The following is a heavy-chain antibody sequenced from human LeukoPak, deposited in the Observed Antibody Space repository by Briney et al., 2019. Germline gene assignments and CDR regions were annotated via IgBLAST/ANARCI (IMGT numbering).Heavy chain of an antibody. CDR3: ARGPYYYDSSGYYVSFGAFDI. V-gene: IGHV1-18*01. D-gene: IGHD3-22*01. CDR1: GYTFTSYG. CDR2: ISAYNGNT. J-gene: IGHJ3*02. Sequence: ASVKVSCKASGYTFTSYGISWVRQAPGQGLEWMGWISAYNGNTNYAQKLQGRITMTTDTSTNTAYMELRSLRSDDTAVYYCARGPYYYDSSGYYVSFGAFDIWGQGTMVTVSS.